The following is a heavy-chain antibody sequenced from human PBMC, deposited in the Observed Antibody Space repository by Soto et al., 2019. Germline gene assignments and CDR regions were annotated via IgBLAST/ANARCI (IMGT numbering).Heavy chain of an antibody. J-gene: IGHJ4*02. V-gene: IGHV3-48*02. Sequence: PGGSLRLSCAASGFTFSTYSMNWVRQAPGKGLEWLSYIHSNTHTIYYADPVKGRFTISRDNAKNSLFLQMNSLRDEDTAVYYCARGRGDSDKSYFDSWGQGTLVTVSS. CDR1: GFTFSTYS. CDR3: ARGRGDSDKSYFDS. D-gene: IGHD4-17*01. CDR2: IHSNTHTI.